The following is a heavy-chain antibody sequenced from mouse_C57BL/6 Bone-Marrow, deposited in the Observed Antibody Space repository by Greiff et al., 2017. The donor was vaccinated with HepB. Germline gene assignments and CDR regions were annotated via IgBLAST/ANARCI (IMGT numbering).Heavy chain of an antibody. CDR3: ASHYYGSSYDVAY. D-gene: IGHD1-1*01. Sequence: VQLVESGPGLVAPSQSLSITCTVSGFSLTSYGVHWVRQPPGKGLEWLVVIWSDGSTTYNSALKSRLSISKDNSKSQVFLKMNSRQTDDTAMYYCASHYYGSSYDVAYWGQGTLVTVSA. CDR2: IWSDGST. J-gene: IGHJ3*01. V-gene: IGHV2-6*03. CDR1: GFSLTSYG.